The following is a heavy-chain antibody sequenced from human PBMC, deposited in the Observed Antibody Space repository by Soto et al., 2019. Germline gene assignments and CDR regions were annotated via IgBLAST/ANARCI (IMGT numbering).Heavy chain of an antibody. D-gene: IGHD2-2*01. CDR2: VSYDGTNK. V-gene: IGHV3-30*18. J-gene: IGHJ6*04. CDR1: GFTFSNYG. CDR3: AKNRAYPLPWGMVS. Sequence: PGGSMRLSCAASGFTFSNYGMHWVRQAPGKGLEWVAVVSYDGTNKVYADSVKGRFTISRDYSKNTVNLQMNALRADDTAVYYCAKNRAYPLPWGMVSWGKGTTVT.